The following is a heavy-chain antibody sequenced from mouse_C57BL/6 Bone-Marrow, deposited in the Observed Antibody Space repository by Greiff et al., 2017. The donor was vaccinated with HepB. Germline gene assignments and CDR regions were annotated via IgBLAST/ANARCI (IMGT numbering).Heavy chain of an antibody. Sequence: EVKLVEAGGGLVQPGGSLKLSCAASGFTFSDYYMYWVRQTPEKRLECVAYISNGGGSTNYPDTVKGRFTIDRDNEKNTLYLQMSRLKSEDTAMYYCARHGYYFAYWGQGTTLTVST. CDR2: ISNGGGST. CDR1: GFTFSDYY. CDR3: ARHGYYFAY. J-gene: IGHJ2*01. V-gene: IGHV5-12*01.